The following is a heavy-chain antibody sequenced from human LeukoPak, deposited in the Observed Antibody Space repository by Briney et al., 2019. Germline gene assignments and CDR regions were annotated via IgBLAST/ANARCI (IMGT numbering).Heavy chain of an antibody. Sequence: PSETLSLTCTVSGGSISSSSYYWGWIRQPPGKGLEWIGSIYYSGSTYYNPSLKSRVTISVDTSKNQFSLKLSSVTAEDTAVYYCASLREASGDPFDYWGQGTLVTVSS. CDR1: GGSISSSSYY. V-gene: IGHV4-39*07. CDR3: ASLREASGDPFDY. D-gene: IGHD4-17*01. CDR2: IYYSGST. J-gene: IGHJ4*02.